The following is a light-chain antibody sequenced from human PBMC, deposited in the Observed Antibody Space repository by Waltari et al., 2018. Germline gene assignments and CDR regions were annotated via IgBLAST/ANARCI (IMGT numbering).Light chain of an antibody. J-gene: IGLJ1*01. Sequence: QSVLTQPPSASGTPGQRVTISCSGSSSNIGSNTVNWYQQLPGTAPKLPTESNNQRPSGVPDRFSGAKAGTSASLAISGLQSEDEADYYCAAWDDSLNGPYYVFGTGTKVTVL. CDR1: SSNIGSNT. V-gene: IGLV1-44*01. CDR2: SNN. CDR3: AAWDDSLNGPYYV.